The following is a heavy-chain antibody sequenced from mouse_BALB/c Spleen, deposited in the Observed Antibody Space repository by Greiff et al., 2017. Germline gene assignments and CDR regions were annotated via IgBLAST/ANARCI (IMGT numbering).Heavy chain of an antibody. CDR1: GFAFSSYD. Sequence: EVKVEESGGGLVKPGGSLKLSCAASGFAFSSYDMSWVRQTPEKRLEWVAYISSGGGSTYYPDTVKGRFTISRDNAKNTLYLQMSSLKSEDTAMYYCARDGNYAMDYWGQGTSVTVSS. CDR3: ARDGNYAMDY. D-gene: IGHD2-1*01. J-gene: IGHJ4*01. CDR2: ISSGGGST. V-gene: IGHV5-12-1*01.